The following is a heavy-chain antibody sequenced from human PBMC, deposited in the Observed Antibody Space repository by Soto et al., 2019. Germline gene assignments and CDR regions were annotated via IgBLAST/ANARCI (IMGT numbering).Heavy chain of an antibody. V-gene: IGHV3-30*18. CDR1: GFTFSSYG. J-gene: IGHJ6*02. CDR3: AKDQDTAMVGYYYGMDV. CDR2: ISYDGSNK. D-gene: IGHD5-18*01. Sequence: GGSLRLSCAASGFTFSSYGMHWFRQAPGKGLEWVAVISYDGSNKYYADSVKGRFTISRDNSKNTLYLQMNSLRAEDTAVYYCAKDQDTAMVGYYYGMDVWGQGTTVTVSS.